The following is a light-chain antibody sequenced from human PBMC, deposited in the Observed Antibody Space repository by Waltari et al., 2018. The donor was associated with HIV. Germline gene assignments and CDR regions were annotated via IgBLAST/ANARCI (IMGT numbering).Light chain of an antibody. V-gene: IGLV2-18*02. CDR1: SSDIGAYNR. Sequence: QSALTQPPSVSGSLGRSVTISCTGTSSDIGAYNRVSWYQQSPGTAPKLRIYEVTHRPSGVPVRFSGSKSGNTASLTISGLQADDGADYYCSSYTTSSTWVFGGGTKLTVL. J-gene: IGLJ3*02. CDR2: EVT. CDR3: SSYTTSSTWV.